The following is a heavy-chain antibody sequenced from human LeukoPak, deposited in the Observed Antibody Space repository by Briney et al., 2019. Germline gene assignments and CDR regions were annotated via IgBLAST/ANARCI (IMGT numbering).Heavy chain of an antibody. D-gene: IGHD2-15*01. CDR1: GFTFSSYG. V-gene: IGHV3-30*18. CDR3: AKDRAGSGFDY. CDR2: ISYDGSNK. Sequence: HPGRSLRLSCAASGFTFSSYGMHWVRQAPGKGLEWVAVISYDGSNKYYADSVKGRFTISRDNSKNTLYLQMNSLRAEDTAVYYCAKDRAGSGFDYWGQGTLVTVSS. J-gene: IGHJ4*02.